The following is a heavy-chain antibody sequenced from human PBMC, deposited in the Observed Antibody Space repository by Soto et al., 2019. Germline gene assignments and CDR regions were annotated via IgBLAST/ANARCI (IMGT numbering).Heavy chain of an antibody. V-gene: IGHV3-9*01. J-gene: IGHJ3*02. D-gene: IGHD6-13*01. CDR1: GFTFDDYA. CDR3: AKDIGIGYSSSWYTDAFDI. Sequence: GGSLRLSCAASGFTFDDYAMHWVRQAPGKGLEWVSGISWNSGSIGYADSVKGRFTISRDNAKNSLYLQMNSLRAEDTALYYCAKDIGIGYSSSWYTDAFDIWGQGTMVTVSS. CDR2: ISWNSGSI.